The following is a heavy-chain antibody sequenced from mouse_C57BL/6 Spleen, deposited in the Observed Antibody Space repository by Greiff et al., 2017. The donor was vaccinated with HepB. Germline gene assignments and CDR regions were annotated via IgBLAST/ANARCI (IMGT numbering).Heavy chain of an antibody. J-gene: IGHJ2*01. CDR1: GYTFTSYW. V-gene: IGHV1-50*01. CDR2: IDPSDSYT. CDR3: ARGRVYYDHFDY. D-gene: IGHD2-4*01. Sequence: QVHVKQPGAELVKPGASVKLSCKASGYTFTSYWMQWVKQRPGQGLEWIGEIDPSDSYTNYNQKFKGKATLTVDTSSSTAYMQLSSLTSEDSAVYYCARGRVYYDHFDYWGQGTTLTVSS.